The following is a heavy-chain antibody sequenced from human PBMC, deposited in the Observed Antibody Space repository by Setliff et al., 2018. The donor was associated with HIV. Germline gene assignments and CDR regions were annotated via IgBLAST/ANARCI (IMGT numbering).Heavy chain of an antibody. Sequence: SVKVSCKAPGNSFNGDFLNWVRQAPGQGLEWTGRSIPILGIANYAQKFQGRVTITADKSTSTAYMELSSLRSEDTAVYYCARDSDTAFDIWGQGTMVTVSS. D-gene: IGHD5-18*01. V-gene: IGHV1-69*04. CDR2: SIPILGIA. CDR1: GNSFNGDF. J-gene: IGHJ3*02. CDR3: ARDSDTAFDI.